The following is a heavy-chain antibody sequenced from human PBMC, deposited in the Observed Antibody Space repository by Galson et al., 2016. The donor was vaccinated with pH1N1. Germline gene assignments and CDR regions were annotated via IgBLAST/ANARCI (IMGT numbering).Heavy chain of an antibody. CDR1: GFTFKNYV. J-gene: IGHJ3*01. Sequence: SLRLSCATSGFTFKNYVMSWVRQAPGKGLEWVSVISGRGGNTYYADSVKGRFTNSRDNFKNTLYLEMNKLKDDDTAVYYCAKDRSREFLHFPFDAFDVWGQGTMVSVSA. CDR2: ISGRGGNT. CDR3: AKDRSREFLHFPFDAFDV. V-gene: IGHV3-23*01. D-gene: IGHD3-10*01.